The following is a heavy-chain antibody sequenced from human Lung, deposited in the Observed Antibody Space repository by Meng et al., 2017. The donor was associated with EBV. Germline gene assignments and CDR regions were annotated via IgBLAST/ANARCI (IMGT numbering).Heavy chain of an antibody. D-gene: IGHD5-18*01. CDR1: GGSISSGGYS. CDR2: IYHSGST. Sequence: QLRLKASASGLVQPSQTLSLPCAVSGGSISSGGYSWSWIRQPPGKGLEWIGYIYHSGSTYYNPSLKSRVTISMDTSKNQFSLKLSSVTAADTAVYYCARERDTRWFDPWGRGTLVTVSS. J-gene: IGHJ5*02. V-gene: IGHV4-30-2*05. CDR3: ARERDTRWFDP.